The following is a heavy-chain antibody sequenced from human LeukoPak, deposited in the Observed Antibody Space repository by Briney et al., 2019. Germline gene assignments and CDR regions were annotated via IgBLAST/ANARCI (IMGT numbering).Heavy chain of an antibody. D-gene: IGHD6-6*01. CDR2: INAGNGNT. J-gene: IGHJ4*02. CDR1: GYTFTSYA. V-gene: IGHV1-3*03. CDR3: ARAIEPVQYSSSSPFDY. Sequence: GASVKVSCKASGYTFTSYAMHWVRQAPGQRLEWMGWINAGNGNTKYAQEFQGRVTITRDTSASTAYMELSSLRSEDMAVYYCARAIEPVQYSSSSPFDYWGQGTLVTVSS.